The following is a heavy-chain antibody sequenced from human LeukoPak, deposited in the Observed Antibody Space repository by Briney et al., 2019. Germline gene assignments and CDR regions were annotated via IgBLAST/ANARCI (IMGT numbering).Heavy chain of an antibody. CDR2: IKQDGSEK. Sequence: PGGPLRLPCAASGLPLSSHWKSCLPQAPGKALEGGANIKQDGSEKYYVDSVKGRFTISRDNAKNSLYLQMNSLRAEDTAVYYCARVYLGVFDIWGQGTMVTVSS. CDR3: ARVYLGVFDI. J-gene: IGHJ3*02. CDR1: GLPLSSHW. D-gene: IGHD2-2*01. V-gene: IGHV3-7*01.